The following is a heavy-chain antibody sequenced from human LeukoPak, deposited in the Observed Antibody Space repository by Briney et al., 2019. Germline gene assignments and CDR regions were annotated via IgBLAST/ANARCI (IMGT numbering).Heavy chain of an antibody. V-gene: IGHV4-39*01. CDR1: GGPISSSGYY. Sequence: SETLSLTCTASGGPISSSGYYWGWIRQPPGKGLEWIASINYSGTTYYNPSLKSRVTISEDRSKNQFSLKLSSVTAADTAVYYCARLRDGRWLLEYWGQGTLVTVSS. D-gene: IGHD5-24*01. CDR2: INYSGTT. J-gene: IGHJ4*02. CDR3: ARLRDGRWLLEY.